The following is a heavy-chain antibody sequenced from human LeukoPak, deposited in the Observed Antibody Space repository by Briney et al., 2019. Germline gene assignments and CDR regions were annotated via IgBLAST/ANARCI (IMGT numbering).Heavy chain of an antibody. V-gene: IGHV1-69*01. J-gene: IGHJ5*02. CDR2: IIPIFGTA. CDR3: ARCPGLRYFDWLHNWFDP. CDR1: GGTFSSYA. Sequence: SVKVSCKASGGTFSSYAISWVRQAPGQGLEWMGGIIPIFGTAHYAQKFQGRVTITADESTSTAYMELSSLRSEDTAVYYCARCPGLRYFDWLHNWFDPWGQGTLVTVSS. D-gene: IGHD3-9*01.